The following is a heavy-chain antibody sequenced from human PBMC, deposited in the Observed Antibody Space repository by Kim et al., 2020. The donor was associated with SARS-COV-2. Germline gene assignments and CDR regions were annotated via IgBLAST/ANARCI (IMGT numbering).Heavy chain of an antibody. CDR2: IKQDGSEK. D-gene: IGHD3-10*01. CDR1: GFTFSSYW. CDR3: ARPFGELWLTYFDY. V-gene: IGHV3-7*01. Sequence: GGSLRLSCAASGFTFSSYWMSWVRQAPGKGLEWVANIKQDGSEKYYVDSVKGRFTISRDNAKNSLYLQMNSLRAEDTAVYYCARPFGELWLTYFDYWGQGTLVTVSS. J-gene: IGHJ4*02.